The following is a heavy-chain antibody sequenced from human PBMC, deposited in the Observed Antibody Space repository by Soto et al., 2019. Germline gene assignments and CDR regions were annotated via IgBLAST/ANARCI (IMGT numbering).Heavy chain of an antibody. CDR3: ARDINRGWLHKYYYGMDV. CDR2: IWYDGSNK. V-gene: IGHV3-33*01. J-gene: IGHJ6*02. D-gene: IGHD5-12*01. Sequence: HPGGSLRLSCAASGFTFSSYGMHWVRQAPGKGLEWVAVIWYDGSNKYYADSVKGRFTISRDNSKNTLYLQMNSLRAEDTAVYYCARDINRGWLHKYYYGMDVWGQGTTVTVSS. CDR1: GFTFSSYG.